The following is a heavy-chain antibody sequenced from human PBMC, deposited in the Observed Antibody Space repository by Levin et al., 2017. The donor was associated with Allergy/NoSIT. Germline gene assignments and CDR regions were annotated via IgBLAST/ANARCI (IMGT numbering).Heavy chain of an antibody. Sequence: PGGSLRLSCAASGFTFSSYAMHWVRQAPGKGLEWVAVISYDGSNKYYADSVKGRFTISRDNSKNTLYLQMNSLRAEDTAVYYCASPQTEASVLTRLMVYATDRLGGVDYWGQGTLVTVSS. CDR1: GFTFSSYA. V-gene: IGHV3-30-3*01. CDR3: ASPQTEASVLTRLMVYATDRLGGVDY. D-gene: IGHD2-8*01. J-gene: IGHJ4*02. CDR2: ISYDGSNK.